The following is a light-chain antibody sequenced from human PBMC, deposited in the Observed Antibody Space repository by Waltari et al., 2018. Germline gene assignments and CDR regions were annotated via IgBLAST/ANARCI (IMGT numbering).Light chain of an antibody. CDR3: QVWAGSDYDVA. CDR1: NIGVNG. J-gene: IGLJ2*01. Sequence: SFVLTLAPSVSLAPGQTDRITVGGNNIGVNGGRWYQQHPGRAPVLLVYDTIARSPGIPGRFSGSSFANTATLTISRVEAGDEADYYCQVWAGSDYDVAFGGGTKL. V-gene: IGLV3-21*02. CDR2: DTI.